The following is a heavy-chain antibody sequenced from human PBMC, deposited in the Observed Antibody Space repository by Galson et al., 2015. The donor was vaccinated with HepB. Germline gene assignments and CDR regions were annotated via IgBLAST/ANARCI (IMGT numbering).Heavy chain of an antibody. D-gene: IGHD3-9*01. V-gene: IGHV3-11*06. CDR2: INPSGGYT. CDR3: ARESKPFESTGYFHY. CDR1: GFTFSDYY. J-gene: IGHJ4*02. Sequence: SLRLSCAASGFTFSDYYISWIRQAPGKGLEWISYINPSGGYTKYAPSVKGRVTVTRDNSKNSLYLQINSLRAEDTALYYCARESKPFESTGYFHYWGRGTLVTVSS.